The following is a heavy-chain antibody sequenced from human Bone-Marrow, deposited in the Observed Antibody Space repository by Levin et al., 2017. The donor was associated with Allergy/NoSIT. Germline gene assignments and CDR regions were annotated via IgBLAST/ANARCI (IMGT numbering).Heavy chain of an antibody. CDR2: IWYDGSNK. J-gene: IGHJ6*02. CDR3: ARGTDTVTSVDYYGMDV. V-gene: IGHV3-33*01. D-gene: IGHD4-17*01. CDR1: GFTFSSYG. Sequence: QPGGSLRLSCAASGFTFSSYGMHWVRQAPGKGLEWVAVIWYDGSNKYYADSVKGRFTISRDNSKNTLYLQMNSLRAEDTAVYYCARGTDTVTSVDYYGMDVWGQGTTVTVSS.